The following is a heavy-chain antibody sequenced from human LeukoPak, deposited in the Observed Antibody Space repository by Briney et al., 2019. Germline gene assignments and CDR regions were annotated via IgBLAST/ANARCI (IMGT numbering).Heavy chain of an antibody. V-gene: IGHV4-39*07. CDR2: IYYSGST. CDR1: GGSISSSSYY. J-gene: IGHJ4*02. Sequence: PSETLSLTCTVSGGSISSSSYYWGWIRQPPGKGLEWIGSIYYSGSTYYNPSLKSRVTISVDTSKNQFSLKLSSVTAADTAVYYCARMYSSSWHYFDYWGQGTLVTVSS. CDR3: ARMYSSSWHYFDY. D-gene: IGHD6-13*01.